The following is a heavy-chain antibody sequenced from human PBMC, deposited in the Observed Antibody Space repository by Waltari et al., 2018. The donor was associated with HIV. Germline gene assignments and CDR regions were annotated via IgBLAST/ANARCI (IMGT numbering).Heavy chain of an antibody. CDR3: AKYRVFYYGSGSPLPGYYYGMDV. V-gene: IGHV3-30*18. CDR2: ILYDGRNK. CDR1: GFTFSSYG. Sequence: QVHLVESGGGVVQPGWSLRPSSAASGFTFSSYGIQWVRHAPGKGLEWVALILYDGRNKYYVDTVKGRFTISRDNSKNTLHLQMNTLRPEDTAVYYCAKYRVFYYGSGSPLPGYYYGMDVWGQGTTVTVSS. J-gene: IGHJ6*02. D-gene: IGHD3-10*01.